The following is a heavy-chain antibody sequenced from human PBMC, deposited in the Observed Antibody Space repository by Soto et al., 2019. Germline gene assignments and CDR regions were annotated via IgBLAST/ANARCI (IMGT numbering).Heavy chain of an antibody. J-gene: IGHJ6*02. Sequence: PSETLSLTCTVSGGSXSSGGYYWSWIRQHPGKGLEWIGYIYYSGSTYYNPSLKSRVTISVDTSKNQFSLKLSSVTAADTAVYYCARAQFGVYYYYGMDVWGQGTTVTVSS. V-gene: IGHV4-31*03. CDR1: GGSXSSGGYY. CDR3: ARAQFGVYYYYGMDV. CDR2: IYYSGST. D-gene: IGHD3-16*01.